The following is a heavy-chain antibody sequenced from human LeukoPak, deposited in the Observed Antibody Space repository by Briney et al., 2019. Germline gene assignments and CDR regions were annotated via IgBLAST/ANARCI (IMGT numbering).Heavy chain of an antibody. CDR2: MNPNSGNT. CDR1: GYTFTSYD. CDR3: ARAGDGGDSSGRVAFVYYYYMDV. D-gene: IGHD6-19*01. J-gene: IGHJ6*03. V-gene: IGHV1-8*01. Sequence: ASVKVSCKASGYTFTSYDINWVRQATGQGLEWRGWMNPNSGNTSYAQKFQGRVTMTRNTSISTAYMELSSLRSEDTAVYYCARAGDGGDSSGRVAFVYYYYMDVWGKGTTVTISS.